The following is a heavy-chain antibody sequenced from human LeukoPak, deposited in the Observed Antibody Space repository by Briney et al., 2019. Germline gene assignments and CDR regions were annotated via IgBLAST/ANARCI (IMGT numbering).Heavy chain of an antibody. D-gene: IGHD3-10*01. J-gene: IGHJ4*02. Sequence: SETLSLTCAVSGYSISSGYYWGWIRQPPGKGLEWIGSIYHSGSTYYNPSLKSRVTTSVDTSKNQFSLKLSSVTAADTAVYYCARVFGPGGFDYWGQGTLVTVSS. CDR3: ARVFGPGGFDY. CDR2: IYHSGST. CDR1: GYSISSGYY. V-gene: IGHV4-38-2*01.